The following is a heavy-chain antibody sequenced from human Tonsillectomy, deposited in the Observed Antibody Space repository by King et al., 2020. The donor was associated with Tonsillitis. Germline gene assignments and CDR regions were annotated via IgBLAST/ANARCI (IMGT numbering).Heavy chain of an antibody. J-gene: IGHJ4*02. Sequence: VQLVESGGGLVQPGRSLRLSCRASGFTFGDFGMSWFRQAPGKGLEWVGFIRSKVYGGTTEYAASVKGRFTISRDDSKSIAYLQMNSLKTEETAVYFCTRDSEAVAGITLDYWGQGTLVTVSS. CDR2: IRSKVYGGTT. CDR1: GFTFGDFG. V-gene: IGHV3-49*03. D-gene: IGHD6-19*01. CDR3: TRDSEAVAGITLDY.